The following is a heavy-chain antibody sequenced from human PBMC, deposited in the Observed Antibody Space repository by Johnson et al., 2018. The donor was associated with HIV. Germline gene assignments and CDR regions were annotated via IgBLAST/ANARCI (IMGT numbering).Heavy chain of an antibody. CDR2: IYSGGST. CDR1: GFTVSSNY. D-gene: IGHD1-20*01. CDR3: ARDYRGLTGSSSPSYAFDI. Sequence: VQLVESGGDLVQPGGSLRLSCAVSGFTVSSNYMSWVRRAPGKGLEWVSVIYSGGSTYYADSVKGRFTISRDNSKNTLYLQMNSLRADDTAVYYCARDYRGLTGSSSPSYAFDIWGQGTMVTVSS. J-gene: IGHJ3*02. V-gene: IGHV3-66*01.